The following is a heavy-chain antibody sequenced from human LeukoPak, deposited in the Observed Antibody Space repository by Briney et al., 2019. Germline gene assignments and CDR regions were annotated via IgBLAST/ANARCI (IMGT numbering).Heavy chain of an antibody. CDR3: ARAHRYCSGGSCQYYFDY. V-gene: IGHV4-34*01. D-gene: IGHD2-15*01. CDR1: GGSFSGYY. CDR2: INHSGST. J-gene: IGHJ4*02. Sequence: SETLSLTCAVYGGSFSGYYWSWIRQPPGKGLEWIGEINHSGSTNYNPSLKSRVTISVDTSKNQFSLKLSSVTAADTAVYYCARAHRYCSGGSCQYYFDYWGQGTLVTVSS.